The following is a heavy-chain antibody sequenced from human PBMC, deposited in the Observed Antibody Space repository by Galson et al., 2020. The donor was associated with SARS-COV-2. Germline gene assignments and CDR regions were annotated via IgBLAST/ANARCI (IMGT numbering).Heavy chain of an antibody. Sequence: GESLKISCAASGFTFSSYGIHWVRQAPGKGLAWVAVIWYDGSHKYYADSVKGRFTISRDDSKNTMYLQMNSLRAEDTAVYYCARDLYGSGKYVDYWGQGTLVTVSS. CDR1: GFTFSSYG. V-gene: IGHV3-33*01. CDR3: ARDLYGSGKYVDY. CDR2: IWYDGSHK. D-gene: IGHD3-10*01. J-gene: IGHJ4*02.